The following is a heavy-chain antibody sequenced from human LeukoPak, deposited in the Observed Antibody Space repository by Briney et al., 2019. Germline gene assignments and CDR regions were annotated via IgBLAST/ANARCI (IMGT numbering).Heavy chain of an antibody. CDR2: INPNSGGT. CDR1: GYTFTGYY. J-gene: IGHJ4*02. CDR3: ARSTRFSLTGPIFDY. V-gene: IGHV1-2*02. Sequence: ASVKVSCKASGYTFTGYYMHWVRQAPGQGLEWMGWINPNSGGTNYAQKFQGRVTMTRDTSISTAYMELGRLRSDDTAVYYCARSTRFSLTGPIFDYWGQGTLVTVSS. D-gene: IGHD3-9*01.